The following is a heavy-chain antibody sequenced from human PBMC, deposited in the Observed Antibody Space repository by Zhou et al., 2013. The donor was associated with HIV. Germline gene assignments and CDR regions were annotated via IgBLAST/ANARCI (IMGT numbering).Heavy chain of an antibody. CDR1: GYTFTGYG. CDR2: ISGDNGKT. CDR3: GRVVFDRSDL. Sequence: QVQLVQSGAEVKEPGASMKVSCKASGYTFTGYGISWVRQAPGQGLEWMGWISGDNGKTKYAQKFQGRVSMTTDTSTSTAYMEVRSLRSDDTAVYYCGRVVFDRSDLWGQGTLVTVSS. J-gene: IGHJ5*02. D-gene: IGHD2-21*01. V-gene: IGHV1-18*01.